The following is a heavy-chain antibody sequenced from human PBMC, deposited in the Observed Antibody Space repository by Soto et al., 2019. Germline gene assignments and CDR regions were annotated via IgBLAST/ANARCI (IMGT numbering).Heavy chain of an antibody. V-gene: IGHV1-2*02. Sequence: QVQLVQSGAEVKKPGASVKVSCKASGYTFTGYSMHWVRQAPGQGLEWMGWINPNSGGTNYAQKFQGRVTMTRDTSISTAYMELSRLRSDDTAVYYCSRPDYGSGRIYFDYWGQGTLVTVSS. CDR1: GYTFTGYS. D-gene: IGHD3-10*01. J-gene: IGHJ4*02. CDR3: SRPDYGSGRIYFDY. CDR2: INPNSGGT.